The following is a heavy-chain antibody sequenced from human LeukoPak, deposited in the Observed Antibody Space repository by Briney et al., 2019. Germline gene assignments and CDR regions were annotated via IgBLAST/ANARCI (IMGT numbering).Heavy chain of an antibody. J-gene: IGHJ4*02. CDR1: VEPFSNYF. Sequence: SETLSLTCAVYVEPFSNYFWSWIRQSPGKGLEWIGEINHSGGTNYNSSLTSRVTISVDTSKNQFSLNLRSMTAADTAIYYCARGLGQYDYWGQGTLVTVSS. CDR3: ARGLGQYDY. V-gene: IGHV4-34*01. D-gene: IGHD5-24*01. CDR2: INHSGGT.